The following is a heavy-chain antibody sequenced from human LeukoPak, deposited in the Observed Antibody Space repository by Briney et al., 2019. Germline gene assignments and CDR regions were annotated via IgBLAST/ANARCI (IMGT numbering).Heavy chain of an antibody. V-gene: IGHV1-69*04. Sequence: SVKVSCKASGGTFSSYAISWVRQAPGQGLEWMGRIIPILGIANYAQKFQGRVTITADESTSTAYMELSSLRSEDTAVYYCATSIAARGGNYWGQGTLVTVSS. CDR1: GGTFSSYA. J-gene: IGHJ4*02. CDR3: ATSIAARGGNY. D-gene: IGHD6-6*01. CDR2: IIPILGIA.